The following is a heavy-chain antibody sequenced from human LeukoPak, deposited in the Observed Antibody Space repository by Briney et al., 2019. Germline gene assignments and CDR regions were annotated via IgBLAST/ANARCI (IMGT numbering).Heavy chain of an antibody. CDR1: GFTFSSYW. D-gene: IGHD6-19*01. CDR3: AKGSRSSGWDY. V-gene: IGHV3-7*03. CDR2: IKEDESDE. Sequence: GGSLRLSCEASGFTFSSYWMSWVRQAPGKGLEWVAHIKEDESDEYYVDPVRGRFTASRDNAKNSVNLQMNSLRAEDTAVYYCAKGSRSSGWDYWGQGTLVTVSS. J-gene: IGHJ4*02.